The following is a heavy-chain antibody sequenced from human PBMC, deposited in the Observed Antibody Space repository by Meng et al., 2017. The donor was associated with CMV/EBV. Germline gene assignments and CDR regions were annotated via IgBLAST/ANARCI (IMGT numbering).Heavy chain of an antibody. J-gene: IGHJ4*02. Sequence: WGWLRERPAKGLAWIGVVINSGGASNTPSVKSGVGISVDTTENQVCLRVGSVTAEKTAVYYGSRGGWADIEGLAATHKIFDSWGQGTLVTVSS. CDR3: SRGGWADIEGLAATHKIFDS. CDR2: VINSGGA. V-gene: IGHV4-34*01. D-gene: IGHD2-15*01.